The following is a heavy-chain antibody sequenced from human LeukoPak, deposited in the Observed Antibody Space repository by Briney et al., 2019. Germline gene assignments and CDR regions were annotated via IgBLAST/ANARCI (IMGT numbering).Heavy chain of an antibody. D-gene: IGHD1-26*01. Sequence: PGGSLRPSCAASGFTFSSYSMIWVRQAPGKGLEGVSSISSSSSYIYYADSVKGRFTISRDNAKNSLYLQMNSLRAEDTAVYYCARGAGDSGSYVDYWGQGTLVTVSS. J-gene: IGHJ4*02. CDR2: ISSSSSYI. CDR1: GFTFSSYS. CDR3: ARGAGDSGSYVDY. V-gene: IGHV3-21*01.